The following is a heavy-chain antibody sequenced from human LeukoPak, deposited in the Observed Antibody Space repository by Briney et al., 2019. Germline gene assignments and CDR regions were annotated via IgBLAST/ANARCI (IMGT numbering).Heavy chain of an antibody. CDR1: GGSISSYY. J-gene: IGHJ4*02. CDR3: ARGDLSSGWYG. CDR2: SFFSGST. Sequence: SETLSLTCTVSGGSISSYYWSWIRQPPGKGLEWIGYSFFSGSTNYNPSLKSRVTISLDTSKNQFSLRLNSVTAADTAVYYCARGDLSSGWYGWGQGTLVTVSS. V-gene: IGHV4-59*01. D-gene: IGHD6-19*01.